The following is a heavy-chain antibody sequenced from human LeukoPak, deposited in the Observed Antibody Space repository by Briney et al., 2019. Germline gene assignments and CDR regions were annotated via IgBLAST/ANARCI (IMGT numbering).Heavy chain of an antibody. CDR3: ERGAIVLMVYTGYYMDV. CDR2: IYTSGST. D-gene: IGHD2-8*01. V-gene: IGHV4-61*02. J-gene: IGHJ6*03. CDR1: GGSISSGSYY. Sequence: SQTLSLTCTVSGGSISSGSYYWSWIRQPAGKGLEWIGRIYTSGSTNYNPSLKGRGTISVDTSKHQFSLKLSSVTAADTAVYYCERGAIVLMVYTGYYMDVWGKGTTVTVSS.